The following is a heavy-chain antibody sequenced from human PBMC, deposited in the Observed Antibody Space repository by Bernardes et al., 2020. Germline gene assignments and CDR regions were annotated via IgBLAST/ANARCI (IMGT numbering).Heavy chain of an antibody. D-gene: IGHD1-1*01. J-gene: IGHJ5*02. CDR3: ARGNWNDAGWFDP. CDR2: ISYSGST. Sequence: SETLSLTCTVSGGSISSYYWSWIRQPPGKGLEWIGYISYSGSTNSNPSLKSRVTISVDTSKNQFSLKLNSVTAADTAVYYCARGNWNDAGWFDPWGQGSLVTVSS. V-gene: IGHV4-59*12. CDR1: GGSISSYY.